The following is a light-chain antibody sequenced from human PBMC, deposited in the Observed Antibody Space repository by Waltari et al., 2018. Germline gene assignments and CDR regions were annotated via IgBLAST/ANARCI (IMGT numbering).Light chain of an antibody. J-gene: IGKJ2*01. CDR1: QSVSSSY. CDR3: QQYGSSPYT. V-gene: IGKV3-20*01. CDR2: GAS. Sequence: EIVLTQSPGTLSLSPGERATLSCRASQSVSSSYLAWYQQKPGQAPRLRIYGASSRATCIPDRFSGSGSGTDFTVTISRLEPEDFAVYYCQQYGSSPYTFGQGTKLEIK.